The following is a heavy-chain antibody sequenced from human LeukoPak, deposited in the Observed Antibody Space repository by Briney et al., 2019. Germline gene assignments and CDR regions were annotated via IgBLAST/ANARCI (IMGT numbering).Heavy chain of an antibody. V-gene: IGHV4-59*01. J-gene: IGHJ4*02. CDR1: GGSTSSYY. CDR2: IYYSGST. CDR3: ARGGTYDILTGFDY. Sequence: SETLSLTCTVSGGSTSSYYWSWIRQPPGKGLEWIGYIYYSGSTNYNPSLKSRVTISVDTSKNQFSLKLSSVTAADTAVYYCARGGTYDILTGFDYWGQGTLVTVSS. D-gene: IGHD3-9*01.